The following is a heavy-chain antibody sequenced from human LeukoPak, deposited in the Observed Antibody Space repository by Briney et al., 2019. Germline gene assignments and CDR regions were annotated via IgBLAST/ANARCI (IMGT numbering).Heavy chain of an antibody. CDR1: GYSFTSCG. V-gene: IGHV1-18*01. CDR3: ARANTAPYAFDI. D-gene: IGHD2-2*02. CDR2: ISAYNGNT. J-gene: IGHJ3*02. Sequence: ASVKVSCKASGYSFTSCGISWVRQAPGQGLEWMGWISAYNGNTNDAQKLQGRVTMTTDTSTSTAYMELGRLRSDDTAVYYGARANTAPYAFDIRGQGTMVTVSS.